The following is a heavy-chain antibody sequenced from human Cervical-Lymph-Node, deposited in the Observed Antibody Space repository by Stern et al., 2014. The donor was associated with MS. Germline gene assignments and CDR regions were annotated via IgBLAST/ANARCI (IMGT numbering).Heavy chain of an antibody. CDR2: ISYDGSNK. J-gene: IGHJ4*02. CDR3: AKDRQWLTYFFDY. Sequence: LQLVESGGGVVQPGRPLRLSCAASGFTFSSFGMHWVRQAPGKGLEWGAVISYDGSNKYYADSVKGRFTISRDNSKNTLYMEMNSLRAEDTAVYYCAKDRQWLTYFFDYWGQGSLVTVSS. CDR1: GFTFSSFG. V-gene: IGHV3-30*18. D-gene: IGHD3-22*01.